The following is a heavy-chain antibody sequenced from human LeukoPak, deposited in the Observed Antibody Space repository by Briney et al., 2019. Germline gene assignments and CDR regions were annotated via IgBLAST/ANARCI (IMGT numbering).Heavy chain of an antibody. D-gene: IGHD6-19*01. V-gene: IGHV3-30*02. J-gene: IGHJ3*02. CDR3: AKQAGSSGYAFDI. Sequence: GGSLRLSCAASGFTFSSYGMHWVRQAPGKGLEWVAFIRYDGSNKYYADSVKGRFTISRDNSKNTLYLQMNTLRAEDTAVYYCAKQAGSSGYAFDIWGQGTMVTVSS. CDR2: IRYDGSNK. CDR1: GFTFSSYG.